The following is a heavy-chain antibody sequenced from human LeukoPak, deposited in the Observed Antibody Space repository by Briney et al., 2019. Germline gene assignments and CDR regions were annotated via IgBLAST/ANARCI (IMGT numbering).Heavy chain of an antibody. V-gene: IGHV1-69*13. CDR3: ARPSYDILTGYYYYMDV. CDR2: IIPIFGTA. CDR1: GGTLSRYA. J-gene: IGHJ6*03. D-gene: IGHD3-9*01. Sequence: GASVKVSCKASGGTLSRYAISWVRQAPGQGLEWMGGIIPIFGTANYAQKFQGRVTITADESTSTAYMELSSLRSEDTAVYYCARPSYDILTGYYYYMDVWGKGTTVTISS.